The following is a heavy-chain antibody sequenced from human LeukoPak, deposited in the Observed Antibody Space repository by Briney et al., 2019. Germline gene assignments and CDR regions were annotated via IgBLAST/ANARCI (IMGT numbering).Heavy chain of an antibody. CDR3: ARAPNGGLPGGY. V-gene: IGHV1-18*01. D-gene: IGHD7-27*01. J-gene: IGHJ4*02. CDR1: GYTFTSYG. CDR2: ISAYNGNT. Sequence: SVKVSCKASGYTFTSYGISWVRQAPGQGLEWMGWISAYNGNTNYAQKFQGRVTMTRDTSTSTVYMELSSLKSEDTAVYYCARAPNGGLPGGYWGQGTLVTVST.